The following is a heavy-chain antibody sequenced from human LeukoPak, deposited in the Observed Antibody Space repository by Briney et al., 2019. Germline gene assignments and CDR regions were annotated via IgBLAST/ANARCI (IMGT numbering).Heavy chain of an antibody. CDR1: GFTFSSYG. D-gene: IGHD3-10*01. J-gene: IGHJ4*02. V-gene: IGHV3-30*03. CDR3: ARGRGVGLLWFGELNS. Sequence: GGSLRLSCAASGFTFSSYGMHWVRQAPGKGLEWVAVISYKGSNKYYADSVKGRFTISRDNSKNTLYLQMNSLRAEDTAVYYCARGRGVGLLWFGELNSWGQGTLVTVSS. CDR2: ISYKGSNK.